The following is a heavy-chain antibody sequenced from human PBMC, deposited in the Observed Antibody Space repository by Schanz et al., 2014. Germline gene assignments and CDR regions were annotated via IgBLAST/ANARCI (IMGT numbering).Heavy chain of an antibody. J-gene: IGHJ4*02. CDR2: LSGSGGST. D-gene: IGHD6-19*01. CDR1: GFTLSSYA. Sequence: VQLVESGGGVVQPGRSLRLSCAAYGFTLSSYAMHWVRQAPGKGLEWVSALSGSGGSTYYADSVKGRFTISRDNSKNTLYLQMNSLRAEDTAVYYCAKLSSSGRLAGYFDYWGQGALVTVSS. V-gene: IGHV3-23*04. CDR3: AKLSSSGRLAGYFDY.